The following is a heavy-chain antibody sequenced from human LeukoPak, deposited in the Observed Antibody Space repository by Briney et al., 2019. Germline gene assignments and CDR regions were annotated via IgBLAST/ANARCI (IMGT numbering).Heavy chain of an antibody. CDR1: GGSISSSSYY. CDR3: ASDRLYYDFWSGSTHGWFDP. CDR2: IYYSGST. D-gene: IGHD3-3*01. V-gene: IGHV4-39*02. Sequence: SETLSLTCTVSGGSISSSSYYWGWLRQPPGKGLEWIGSIYYSGSTYYHPTVKSRFTISVDTSKNHFSLKLSSVTAADTAVYYCASDRLYYDFWSGSTHGWFDPWGQGTLVTVSS. J-gene: IGHJ5*02.